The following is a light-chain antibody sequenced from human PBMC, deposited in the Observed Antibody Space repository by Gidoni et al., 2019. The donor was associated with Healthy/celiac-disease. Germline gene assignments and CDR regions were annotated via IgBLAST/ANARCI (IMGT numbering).Light chain of an antibody. J-gene: IGKJ5*01. CDR2: DAS. V-gene: IGKV3-11*01. CDR1: QSVSSY. Sequence: IVLTKSPATLSLSPGERTTLSCRASQSVSSYLAWYQQNPGQAPRLLIYDASNRATGIPARFSGSGSGTDFTLTISSLEPEDFAVYYCQQRSNWPPITFGQGTRLEIK. CDR3: QQRSNWPPIT.